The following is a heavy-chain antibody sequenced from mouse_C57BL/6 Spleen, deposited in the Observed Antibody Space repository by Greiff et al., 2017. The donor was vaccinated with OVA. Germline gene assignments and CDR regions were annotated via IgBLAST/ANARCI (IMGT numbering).Heavy chain of an antibody. CDR3: ARSPDY. CDR2: INPGSGGT. Sequence: VMLQQSGAELVRPGTSVKVSCKASGYAFTNYLIEWVKQRPGQGLEWIGVINPGSGGTNYNEKFKGKATLTADKSSSTAYMQLSSLTSEDSAVYFCARSPDYWGQGTTLTVSS. CDR1: GYAFTNYL. J-gene: IGHJ2*01. V-gene: IGHV1-54*01.